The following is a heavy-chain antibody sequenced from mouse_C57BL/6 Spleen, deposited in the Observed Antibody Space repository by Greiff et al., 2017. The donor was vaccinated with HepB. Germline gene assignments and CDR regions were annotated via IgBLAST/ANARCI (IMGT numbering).Heavy chain of an antibody. J-gene: IGHJ4*01. V-gene: IGHV14-4*01. CDR1: GFNIKDDY. Sequence: EVQLQQSGAELVRPGASVKLSCTASGFNIKDDYMHWVKQRPEQGLEWIGWIDPENGDTEYASKFQGKATITADTSSNTAYLQLSSLTSEDTAVYFSTTRSYYASSSDAMYSSGQRAPVTVSS. CDR3: TTRSYYASSSDAMYS. D-gene: IGHD1-1*01. CDR2: IDPENGDT.